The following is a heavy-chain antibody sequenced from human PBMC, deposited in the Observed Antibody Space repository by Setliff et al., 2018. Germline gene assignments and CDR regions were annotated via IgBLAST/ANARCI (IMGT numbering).Heavy chain of an antibody. J-gene: IGHJ4*02. CDR3: ASHPRVTIFGVVALDY. CDR2: IYYTGTA. D-gene: IGHD3-3*01. Sequence: PSETLSLTCTVSGDSISSTSYQWGWVRQPPGKGLEWIGSIYYTGTAYYNPSLKSRVTISVDTSQNQFSLKLSSVTAADTAAYYCASHPRVTIFGVVALDYWGQGILVTVSS. CDR1: GDSISSTSYQ. V-gene: IGHV4-39*01.